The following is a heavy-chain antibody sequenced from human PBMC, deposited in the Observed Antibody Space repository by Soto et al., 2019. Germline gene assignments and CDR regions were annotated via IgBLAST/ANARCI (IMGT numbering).Heavy chain of an antibody. Sequence: PVASLKLSCKRSGYHFTRYWSSWVHQMPGKGLEWMGRIDPSDSYTNYSPSFQGHVTISADKSISTAYLQWSSLKASDTAMYYCARLGGYSYELQYGMDVWVQGTTVTVSS. CDR3: ARLGGYSYELQYGMDV. CDR1: GYHFTRYW. D-gene: IGHD5-18*01. CDR2: IDPSDSYT. J-gene: IGHJ6*02. V-gene: IGHV5-10-1*01.